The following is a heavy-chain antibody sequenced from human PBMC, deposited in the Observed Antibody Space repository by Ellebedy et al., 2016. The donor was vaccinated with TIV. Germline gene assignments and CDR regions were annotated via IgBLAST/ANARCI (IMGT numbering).Heavy chain of an antibody. CDR3: ARVYGSGSYLYYYYGMDV. Sequence: AASVKVSCKASGYTFTSYDINWARQATGQGLEWMGWMNPNSGNTGYAQKFQGRVTITRNTSISPAYMELSSLRSEDTAVYYCARVYGSGSYLYYYYGMDVWGQGTTVTVSS. D-gene: IGHD3-10*01. J-gene: IGHJ6*02. CDR2: MNPNSGNT. CDR1: GYTFTSYD. V-gene: IGHV1-8*03.